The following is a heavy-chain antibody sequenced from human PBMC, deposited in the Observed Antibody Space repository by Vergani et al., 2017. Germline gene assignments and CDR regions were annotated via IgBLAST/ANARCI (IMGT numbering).Heavy chain of an antibody. V-gene: IGHV3-74*01. CDR1: GFTFSSYW. CDR3: AREEDDYGVITGYCNYYFDC. D-gene: IGHD4/OR15-4a*01. CDR2: INSDGSST. Sequence: EVQLVESGGGLVQPGGSLRLSCAASGFTFSSYWMHWVRQAPGKGLVWVSRINSDGSSTSYADSVKGRFTISRDNAKNTLYLQMNSLSAEDTAVYYCAREEDDYGVITGYCNYYFDCWGQGTLVTVS. J-gene: IGHJ4*02.